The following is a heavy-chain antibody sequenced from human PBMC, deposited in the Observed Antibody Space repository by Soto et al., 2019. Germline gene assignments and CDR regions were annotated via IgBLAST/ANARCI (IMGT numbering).Heavy chain of an antibody. CDR1: GGSISSYY. J-gene: IGHJ4*02. Sequence: SETLSLTCTVSGGSISSYYWSWIRQPPGKGLEWIGYIYYSGSTNYNPSLKSRVTISVDTSKNQFSLKLSSVTAADTAVYYCATGYYDILTGYYSPYYFDYWGQGTLVTVSS. D-gene: IGHD3-9*01. V-gene: IGHV4-59*01. CDR3: ATGYYDILTGYYSPYYFDY. CDR2: IYYSGST.